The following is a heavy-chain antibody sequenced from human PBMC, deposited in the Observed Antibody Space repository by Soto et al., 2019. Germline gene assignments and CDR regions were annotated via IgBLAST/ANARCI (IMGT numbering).Heavy chain of an antibody. V-gene: IGHV1-69*13. J-gene: IGHJ6*02. CDR1: GYTFTSYA. CDR3: ARDSSSTIPDYYYYYGMDV. Sequence: SVKVTCKASGYTFTSYAMHWVRQAPGQGLEWMGGIIPIFGTANYAQKFQGRVTITADESTSTAYMELSSLRSEDTAVYYCARDSSSTIPDYYYYYGMDVWGQGTTVTVSS. D-gene: IGHD6-6*01. CDR2: IIPIFGTA.